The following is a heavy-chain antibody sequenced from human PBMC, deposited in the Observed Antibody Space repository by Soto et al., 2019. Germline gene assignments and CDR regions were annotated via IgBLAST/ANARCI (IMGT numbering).Heavy chain of an antibody. CDR3: ARIVVPAAIGLYYFDY. CDR2: IYYSGST. J-gene: IGHJ4*02. Sequence: QVQLQESGPGLVKPSQTLSLTCTVSGGSISSGGYYWSWIRQHPGKGLEWIGYIYYSGSTYYNPSLKIRVTISVDPSKNHFSLKLSSVTAADTSVYYCARIVVPAAIGLYYFDYWGQGTLVTVSS. D-gene: IGHD2-2*02. CDR1: GGSISSGGYY. V-gene: IGHV4-31*03.